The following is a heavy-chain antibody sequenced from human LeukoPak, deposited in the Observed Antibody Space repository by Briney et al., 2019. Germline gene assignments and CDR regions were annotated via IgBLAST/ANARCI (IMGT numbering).Heavy chain of an antibody. Sequence: SETLSLTCAVYGGSFSGYYWSWIRQPPGKGLEWIGEINHSGSTNYNPSLKSRVTISVDTSKNQFSLKLSSVTAADTAVYYCARGSFRDIVVVPAATQRWGVFDYWGQGTLVTVSS. D-gene: IGHD2-2*01. CDR2: INHSGST. J-gene: IGHJ4*02. V-gene: IGHV4-34*01. CDR1: GGSFSGYY. CDR3: ARGSFRDIVVVPAATQRWGVFDY.